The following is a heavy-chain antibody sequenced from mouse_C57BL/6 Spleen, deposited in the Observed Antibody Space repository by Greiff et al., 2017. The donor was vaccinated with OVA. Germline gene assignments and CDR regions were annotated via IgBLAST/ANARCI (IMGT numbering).Heavy chain of an antibody. CDR3: ARSKGDEFAY. Sequence: VKLQQPGAELVKPGASVKLSCKASGYTFTSYWMQWVKQRPGQGLEWIGEIDPSDSYTNYNQKFKGKATLTVDTSSSTAYMQLSSLTSEDSAVYYCARSKGDEFAYWGQGTLVTVSA. J-gene: IGHJ3*01. CDR1: GYTFTSYW. CDR2: IDPSDSYT. V-gene: IGHV1-50*01.